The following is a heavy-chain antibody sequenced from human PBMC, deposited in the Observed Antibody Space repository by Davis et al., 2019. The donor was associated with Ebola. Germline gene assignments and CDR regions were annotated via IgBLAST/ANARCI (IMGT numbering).Heavy chain of an antibody. Sequence: PGGSLRLSCAASGFTFSSYEMNWVRQAPGKGLEWVSYISSSGSTIYYADSVKGRFTISRDNAKNSLYLQMNSLRAEDTAVYYCARGAYCSSTSCHRRYYYYGMDVWGQGTTVTVSS. V-gene: IGHV3-48*03. CDR2: ISSSGSTI. CDR3: ARGAYCSSTSCHRRYYYYGMDV. D-gene: IGHD2-2*01. J-gene: IGHJ6*02. CDR1: GFTFSSYE.